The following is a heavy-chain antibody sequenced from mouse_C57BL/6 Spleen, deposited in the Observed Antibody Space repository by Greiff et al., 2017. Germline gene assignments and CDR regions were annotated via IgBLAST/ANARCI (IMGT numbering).Heavy chain of an antibody. CDR3: ARDDYYGHFDY. V-gene: IGHV3-6*01. Sequence: EVKLVESGPGLVKPSQSLSLTCSVTGYSITSGYYWNWIRQFPGNKLEWMGYISYDGSNNYNPSLKNRISITRDTSKNQFFLKLNSVTTEDTATYYCARDDYYGHFDYWGQGTTLTVSS. CDR1: GYSITSGYY. J-gene: IGHJ2*01. CDR2: ISYDGSN. D-gene: IGHD1-1*01.